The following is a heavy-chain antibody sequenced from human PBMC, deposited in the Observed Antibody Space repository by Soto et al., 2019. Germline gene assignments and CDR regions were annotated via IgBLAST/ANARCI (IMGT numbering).Heavy chain of an antibody. D-gene: IGHD6-19*01. CDR1: GFTFDDYA. CDR3: ANGRGVGWYEGIYNWFDP. Sequence: EVQLVESGGGLVQPGRSLRLSCAASGFTFDDYAMHWVRQAPGKGLEWVSGISWNSGSIGYADSVKGRFTISRDNAKNSLYLQMNSLRAEDTALYYCANGRGVGWYEGIYNWFDPWGQGTLVTVSS. J-gene: IGHJ5*02. V-gene: IGHV3-9*01. CDR2: ISWNSGSI.